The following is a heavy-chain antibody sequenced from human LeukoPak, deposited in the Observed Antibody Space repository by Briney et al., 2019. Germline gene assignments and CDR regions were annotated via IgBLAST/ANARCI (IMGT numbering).Heavy chain of an antibody. D-gene: IGHD6-13*01. V-gene: IGHV3-7*01. CDR3: ARTNLIAAAGIYYFDY. CDR1: GFTFSSYW. CDR2: IKQDGSEK. Sequence: PGGSLRLSCAASGFTFSSYWMSWVRQAPGKGLEWVANIKQDGSEKYYVDSVKGRFTISRDNAKNSLYLQMNSLRAEDTAVYYCARTNLIAAAGIYYFDYWGQGTLVTVSS. J-gene: IGHJ4*02.